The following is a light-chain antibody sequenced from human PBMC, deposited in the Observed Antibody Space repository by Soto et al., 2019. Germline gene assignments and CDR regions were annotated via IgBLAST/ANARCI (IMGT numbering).Light chain of an antibody. CDR1: QDVTNS. CDR3: QQYIRRPLS. J-gene: IGKJ5*01. CDR2: DAS. V-gene: IGKV3-15*01. Sequence: EILMTQSPATVSLSPGEGVTLSCRAAQDVTNSVAGYQQKSGQAPRLLIYDASARARGVSARFSGSGSGTDFTLTISGLQAEDFAVYFCQQYIRRPLSFGQGTRLEIK.